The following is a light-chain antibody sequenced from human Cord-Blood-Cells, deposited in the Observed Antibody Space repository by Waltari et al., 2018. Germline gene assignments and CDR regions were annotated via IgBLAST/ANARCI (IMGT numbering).Light chain of an antibody. J-gene: IGLJ2*01. CDR2: EGS. CDR1: SSDVGGYNL. Sequence: QSALTQPASVSGSPGQSITISCTGTSSDVGGYNLVSWYQQHPGKAPNLMIYEGSKRPSGVSNRFSGTKSGNPASLTISGLQAEDEADYYCCSYAGSVVFGGGTKLTVL. V-gene: IGLV2-23*01. CDR3: CSYAGSVV.